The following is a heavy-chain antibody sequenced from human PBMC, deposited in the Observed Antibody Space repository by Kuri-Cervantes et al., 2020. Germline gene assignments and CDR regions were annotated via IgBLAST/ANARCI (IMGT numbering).Heavy chain of an antibody. V-gene: IGHV3-11*01. CDR2: ISSSGSTI. D-gene: IGHD4-17*01. Sequence: GESLKISCAASGFTFSSYWMSWIRQAPGKGLEWVSYISSSGSTIYYADSVKGRFTISRDNAKNSLYLQMNSLRAEDTAVYYCARMVTTLRYYYYYMDVWGKGTTVTVSS. CDR3: ARMVTTLRYYYYYMDV. CDR1: GFTFSSYW. J-gene: IGHJ6*03.